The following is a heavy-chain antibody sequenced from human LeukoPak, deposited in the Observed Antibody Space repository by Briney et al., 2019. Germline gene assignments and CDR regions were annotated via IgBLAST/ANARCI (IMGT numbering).Heavy chain of an antibody. D-gene: IGHD3-10*01. CDR3: AKDLLLYGFYGSGSYGIFDY. V-gene: IGHV3-23*01. Sequence: PGGSLRLSCAASGFTLSSFAMSWVRQAPGKGLEWVSAISGSGGSTYYADSVKGRFTISRDNSKNTLYLQMNSLRAEDTAVYYCAKDLLLYGFYGSGSYGIFDYWGQGTLVTVSS. J-gene: IGHJ4*02. CDR2: ISGSGGST. CDR1: GFTLSSFA.